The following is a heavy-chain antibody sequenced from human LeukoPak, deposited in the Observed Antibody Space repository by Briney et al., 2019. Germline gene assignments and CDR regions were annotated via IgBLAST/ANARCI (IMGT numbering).Heavy chain of an antibody. D-gene: IGHD1-1*01. Sequence: PGGSLRLSCAASGFTFSSFDMHWVRQPTGQGLEWVSTIGTASDKYYPGSVEGRFTLSRDNAKNSLYLQMNSLTAGNTAVYYCARGPPRGKYYYMDVWGEGTTVTVSS. CDR3: ARGPPRGKYYYMDV. V-gene: IGHV3-13*01. J-gene: IGHJ6*03. CDR2: IGTASDK. CDR1: GFTFSSFD.